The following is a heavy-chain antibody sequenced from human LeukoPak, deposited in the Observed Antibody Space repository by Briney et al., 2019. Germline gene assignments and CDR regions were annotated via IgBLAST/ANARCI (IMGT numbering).Heavy chain of an antibody. CDR2: IRYDGSNK. V-gene: IGHV3-30*02. Sequence: GGSLRLSCAASGFTFSSYGMHWVRQAPGKGLEWVAFIRYDGSNKYYADSVKGRFTISRDNSKNTLYLQMNSLRAEDTAVHYCAKPWGAAAGTSYFDYWGQGTLVTVSS. CDR1: GFTFSSYG. CDR3: AKPWGAAAGTSYFDY. D-gene: IGHD6-13*01. J-gene: IGHJ4*02.